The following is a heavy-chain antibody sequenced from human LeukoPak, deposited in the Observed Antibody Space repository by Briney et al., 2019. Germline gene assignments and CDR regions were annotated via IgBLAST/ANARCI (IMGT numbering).Heavy chain of an antibody. Sequence: GASVKVSCKASGYTFTGYYMRWVRQAPGQGLEWMGWINPNSGGTNYAQKFQGWVTMTRDTSISTAYMELSRLRSDDTAVYYCARDMGRSDTDAFDIWGQGTMVTVSS. CDR1: GYTFTGYY. CDR2: INPNSGGT. J-gene: IGHJ3*02. V-gene: IGHV1-2*04. CDR3: ARDMGRSDTDAFDI. D-gene: IGHD1-26*01.